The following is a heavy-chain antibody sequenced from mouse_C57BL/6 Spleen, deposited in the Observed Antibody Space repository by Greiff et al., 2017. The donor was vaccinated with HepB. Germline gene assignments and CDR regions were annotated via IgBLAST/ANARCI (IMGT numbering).Heavy chain of an antibody. CDR1: GYTFTSYT. Sequence: QVQLQQSGAELARPGASVKMSCKASGYTFTSYTMHWVKQRPGQGLEWIGYINPSSGYTKYNQKFKDKATLTADKSSSTAYMQLSSLTSEDSAVYYWAPIYYDYEEGFAYWGQGTLVTVSA. CDR2: INPSSGYT. D-gene: IGHD2-4*01. CDR3: APIYYDYEEGFAY. V-gene: IGHV1-4*01. J-gene: IGHJ3*01.